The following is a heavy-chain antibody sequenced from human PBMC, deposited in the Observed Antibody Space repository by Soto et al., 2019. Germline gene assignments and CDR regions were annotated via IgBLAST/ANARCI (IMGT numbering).Heavy chain of an antibody. CDR2: IYYSGST. V-gene: IGHV4-59*08. D-gene: IGHD2-15*01. J-gene: IGHJ6*03. CDR3: ARRRSAPYSGHYYYYMDV. CDR1: GGSISSYY. Sequence: SETLSLTCTVSGGSISSYYWSWIRQPPGKGLEWIGYIYYSGSTNYNPSLKSRVTISVDTSKNQFSLKLSSVTAADTAIYYCARRRSAPYSGHYYYYMDVWGKGTTVTVSS.